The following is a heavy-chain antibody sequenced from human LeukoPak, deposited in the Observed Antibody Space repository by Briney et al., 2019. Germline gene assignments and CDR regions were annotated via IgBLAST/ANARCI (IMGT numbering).Heavy chain of an antibody. D-gene: IGHD6-6*01. J-gene: IGHJ6*03. CDR3: GGGSSFPYYYYYMDV. CDR2: ISGSGGST. V-gene: IGHV3-23*01. Sequence: GGSLRLSCAASVFTFSSYAMSWVRQAPGKGLEWVSAISGSGGSTYYADSVKGRFTISRDNSKNTLYLQMNSLRAEDTAVYYCGGGSSFPYYYYYMDVWGKGTTVTVSS. CDR1: VFTFSSYA.